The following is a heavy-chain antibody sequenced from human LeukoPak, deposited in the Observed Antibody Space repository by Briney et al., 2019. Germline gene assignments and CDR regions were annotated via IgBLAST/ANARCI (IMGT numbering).Heavy chain of an antibody. V-gene: IGHV3-48*03. CDR1: GFTFSSYE. Sequence: PGGSLRLSCAASGFTFSSYEMNWVRQAPGKGLEWIAYISNSGFTKYYADSVKDRFTISRDNAKNSLYLQMYSLRAEDTAVYYCASETWSYDAFDIWGQGTMVTVSS. CDR2: ISNSGFTK. CDR3: ASETWSYDAFDI. D-gene: IGHD2-15*01. J-gene: IGHJ3*02.